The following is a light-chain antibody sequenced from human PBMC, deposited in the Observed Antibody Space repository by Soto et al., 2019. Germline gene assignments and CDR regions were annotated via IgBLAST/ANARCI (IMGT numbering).Light chain of an antibody. V-gene: IGKV1-5*01. Sequence: DIQMTQSPSTLSASVGDTVTVTCRASQSVSGWLAWYQQKPGEAPKLLIYDASSLMSGVPSRFSGSGYGTEFTLTINRLQPDDSATYYCQQYDSFSVWTFGQGTKMDIK. J-gene: IGKJ1*01. CDR2: DAS. CDR3: QQYDSFSVWT. CDR1: QSVSGW.